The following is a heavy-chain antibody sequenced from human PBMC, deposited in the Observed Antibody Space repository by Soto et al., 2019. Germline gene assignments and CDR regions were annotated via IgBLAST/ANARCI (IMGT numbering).Heavy chain of an antibody. CDR3: AREPRY. J-gene: IGHJ4*02. V-gene: IGHV4-34*01. Sequence: SETLSLTCAVYGGSFSGYYWSWIRQPPGKGLEWIGEINHSGSTNYNPSLKSRVTISVDTSKNQFSLKLSSVTAADTAVYYCAREPRYWGQGTLVTVSS. CDR2: INHSGST. CDR1: GGSFSGYY.